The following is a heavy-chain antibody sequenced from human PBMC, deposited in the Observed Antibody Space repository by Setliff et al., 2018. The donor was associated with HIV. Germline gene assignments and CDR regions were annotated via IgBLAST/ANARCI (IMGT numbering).Heavy chain of an antibody. D-gene: IGHD2-15*01. Sequence: PGGSLRLSCEASGFSVSSFGAHWVRQAPGKGLEWVAFTGYDATKHSYGDSVKGRFTVSRDNAKNTLSLQMNSLRAEDTAVYYCERGGGYWGQGTMVTVSS. J-gene: IGHJ4*02. CDR3: ERGGGY. CDR2: TGYDATKH. CDR1: GFSVSSFG. V-gene: IGHV3-30*02.